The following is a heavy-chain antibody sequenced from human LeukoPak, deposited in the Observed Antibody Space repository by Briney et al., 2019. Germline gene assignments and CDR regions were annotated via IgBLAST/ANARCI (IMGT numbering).Heavy chain of an antibody. J-gene: IGHJ4*02. CDR2: ISSSSSTI. CDR3: ARGGAGYYDSSGYLTD. D-gene: IGHD3-22*01. CDR1: GFTFSSYS. V-gene: IGHV3-48*01. Sequence: PGGSLRLSCAASGFTFSSYSMNWVRQAPGKGLEWVSYISSSSSTIYYADSVKGRFTISRDNAKNSLYLQMNSLRAEDTAVYYCARGGAGYYDSSGYLTDWGQGTLVTVSS.